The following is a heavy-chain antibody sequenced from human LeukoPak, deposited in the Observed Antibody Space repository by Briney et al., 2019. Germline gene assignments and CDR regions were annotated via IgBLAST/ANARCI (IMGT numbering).Heavy chain of an antibody. D-gene: IGHD6-13*01. Sequence: ASVKVSFKASGYTFTSYDINWVRQATGQGLEWMGWMNPNSGNTGYAQKFQGRVTITRNTSISTAYMELSSLRSEDTAVYYCARGHSSSWYELCYYYYMDVWGKGTTVTVSS. CDR2: MNPNSGNT. CDR3: ARGHSSSWYELCYYYYMDV. CDR1: GYTFTSYD. V-gene: IGHV1-8*03. J-gene: IGHJ6*03.